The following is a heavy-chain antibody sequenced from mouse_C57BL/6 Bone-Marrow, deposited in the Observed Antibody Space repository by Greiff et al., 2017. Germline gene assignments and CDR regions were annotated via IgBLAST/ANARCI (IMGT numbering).Heavy chain of an antibody. D-gene: IGHD2-3*01. CDR1: GYTFTSYG. V-gene: IGHV1-81*01. Sequence: VQLQQSGAELARPGASVKLSCKASGYTFTSYGISWVKQRTGQGLEWIGEIYPRSGNTYYNEKFKGKATLTADKSSSTAYMELRSLTSEDSAVYFCARKGDGYYGWFAYWGQGTLVTVSA. CDR2: IYPRSGNT. J-gene: IGHJ3*01. CDR3: ARKGDGYYGWFAY.